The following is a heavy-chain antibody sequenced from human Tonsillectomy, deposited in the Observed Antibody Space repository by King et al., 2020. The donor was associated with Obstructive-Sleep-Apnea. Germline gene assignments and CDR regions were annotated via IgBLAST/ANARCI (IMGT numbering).Heavy chain of an antibody. CDR1: GFTFSNYG. CDR2: IRYDGSNR. V-gene: IGHV3-33*01. D-gene: IGHD3-10*01. Sequence: VQLVESGGGVVQPGRSLRLSCAASGFTFSNYGMHWVRQAPGKGLEWVAVIRYDGSNRYFADSVKGRFIISRDNSKNTLHMQMNSLRAEDTAVYYCARDVGQHYYVSGYGMDVWGQGTTVTVSS. CDR3: ARDVGQHYYVSGYGMDV. J-gene: IGHJ6*02.